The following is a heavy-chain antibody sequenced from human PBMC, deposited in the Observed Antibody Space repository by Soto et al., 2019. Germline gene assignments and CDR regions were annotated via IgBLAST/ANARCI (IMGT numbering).Heavy chain of an antibody. Sequence: QMQLVQSGPEVQKPGSSVKVSCTASGDFFGSYAVSLVRQAPGHGLEWMGAIIPFVGTTNYTHKFQGRVTMTADDSTTTATIELYSLRSDDTAVYYCAREHFWRFDPWGQGTLVTVSS. CDR2: IIPFVGTT. CDR3: AREHFWRFDP. V-gene: IGHV1-69*01. J-gene: IGHJ5*02. CDR1: GDFFGSYA.